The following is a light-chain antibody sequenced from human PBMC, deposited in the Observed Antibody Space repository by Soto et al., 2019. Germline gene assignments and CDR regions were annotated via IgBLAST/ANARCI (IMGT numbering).Light chain of an antibody. V-gene: IGLV1-40*01. CDR3: QSYDSSLNGLV. Sequence: QSVLTQPPSVSGAPGQRVTISCTGSSSNIGAGYDVHWYQQLPGTAPKLLIYGNSNRPSGVPDRFSGSKSGTSASLAITGLQAEDEADYCCQSYDSSLNGLVFGGGTKVTVL. CDR1: SSNIGAGYD. J-gene: IGLJ2*01. CDR2: GNS.